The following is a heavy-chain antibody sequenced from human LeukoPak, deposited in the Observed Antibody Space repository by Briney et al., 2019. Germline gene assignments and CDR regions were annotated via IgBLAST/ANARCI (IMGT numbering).Heavy chain of an antibody. V-gene: IGHV5-51*01. CDR3: ARRPLQRSCSGGSCYSRRAFDM. D-gene: IGHD2-15*01. CDR1: GYSFTSYW. J-gene: IGHJ3*02. CDR2: IYPGDSDT. Sequence: GESLKISCKGSGYSFTSYWIGWVRQMPGKGLEWMGIIYPGDSDTRYSPSFQGQVTISADKSISTAYLQWSSLKASDTAIYYCARRPLQRSCSGGSCYSRRAFDMWGQGTMVTVSS.